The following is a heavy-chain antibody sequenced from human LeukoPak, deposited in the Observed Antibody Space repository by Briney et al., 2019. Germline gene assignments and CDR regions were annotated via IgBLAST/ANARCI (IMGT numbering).Heavy chain of an antibody. V-gene: IGHV3-11*05. CDR2: IGTSSSYT. CDR3: AKDRAEATRRSLDY. CDR1: GFTFTDYY. D-gene: IGHD1-26*01. J-gene: IGHJ4*02. Sequence: PGGSLRLSCAASGFTFTDYYMSWIRQAPGKGLEWVSYIGTSSSYTNYADSVKGRFTISRDNAKNSLYLQMNSLRAEDTAVYYCAKDRAEATRRSLDYWGQGTLVTVSS.